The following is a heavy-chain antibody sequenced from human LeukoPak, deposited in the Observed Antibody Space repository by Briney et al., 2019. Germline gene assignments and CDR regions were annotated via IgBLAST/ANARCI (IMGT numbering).Heavy chain of an antibody. CDR2: IYYSGST. CDR3: ARLGRAVVES. CDR1: GGSVSSGSYY. Sequence: PSETLSLTCTVSGGSVSSGSYYWSWIRQPPGKGLEWIGYIYYSGSTNYNPSLKSRVTISVDTSKNQFSLKLSSVTASDTAVYYCARLGRAVVESWGQGTLVTVSS. V-gene: IGHV4-61*01. D-gene: IGHD3-10*01. J-gene: IGHJ5*01.